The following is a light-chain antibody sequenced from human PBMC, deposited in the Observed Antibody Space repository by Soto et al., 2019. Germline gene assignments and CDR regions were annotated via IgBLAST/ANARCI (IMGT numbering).Light chain of an antibody. CDR1: NIGSKS. CDR2: DDS. Sequence: SYELTQPPSVSVAPGQTATITCGGNNIGSKSVHWYQQRPGQAPVLVVYDDSDRPSGIPERFAGSNSGNTATLTISRVEAGDEADYYCQVWDDSSDHGVFGGGTQLTVL. CDR3: QVWDDSSDHGV. J-gene: IGLJ3*02. V-gene: IGLV3-21*02.